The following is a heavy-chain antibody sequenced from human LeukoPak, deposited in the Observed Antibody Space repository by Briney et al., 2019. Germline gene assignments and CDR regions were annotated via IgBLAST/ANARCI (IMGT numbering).Heavy chain of an antibody. CDR3: AKDRDY. J-gene: IGHJ4*02. CDR1: GFTFSSYA. Sequence: GGSLRLSCAASGFTFSSYAMSWVRQAPGKGLEWVSGISGSGGSKYYADSVRGRFTISRDNSKNTLYLQMNRLRVDDTAIYYCAKDRDYWGQGTLVTVSS. CDR2: ISGSGGSK. V-gene: IGHV3-23*01.